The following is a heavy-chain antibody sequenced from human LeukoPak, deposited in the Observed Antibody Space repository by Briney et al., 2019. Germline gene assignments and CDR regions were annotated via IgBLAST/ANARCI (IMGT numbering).Heavy chain of an antibody. CDR3: AKDVQLWAWVY. V-gene: IGHV3-23*01. CDR2: ISGSGGST. D-gene: IGHD5-18*01. CDR1: GFTFDDYA. Sequence: GGSLRLSCAASGFTFDDYAMYWVRQAPGKGLEWVSAISGSGGSTYYADSVKGRFTISRDNSKNTLYLQMNSLRAEDTAVYYCAKDVQLWAWVYWGQGALVTVSS. J-gene: IGHJ4*02.